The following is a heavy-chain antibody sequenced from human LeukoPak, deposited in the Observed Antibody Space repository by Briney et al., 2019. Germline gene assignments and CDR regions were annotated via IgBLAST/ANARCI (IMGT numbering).Heavy chain of an antibody. J-gene: IGHJ4*02. CDR2: IYYSGST. CDR1: GGSISSSSYY. V-gene: IGHV4-39*01. CDR3: ASTYYDFWSGHYFVY. Sequence: SETLSLTCTVSGGSISSSSYYWGWIRQPPGKGLEWIGSIYYSGSTYYNPSLKSRVTISVDTSKNQFSLKLSSLTAADTAVYYCASTYYDFWSGHYFVYWGQGTLVTVSS. D-gene: IGHD3-3*01.